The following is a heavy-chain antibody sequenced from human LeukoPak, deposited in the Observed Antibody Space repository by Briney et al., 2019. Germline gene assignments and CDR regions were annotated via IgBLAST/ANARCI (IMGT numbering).Heavy chain of an antibody. CDR3: ARGGVYFGSYYYYMDV. D-gene: IGHD3-10*01. V-gene: IGHV1-69*05. CDR2: IIPIFGTA. CDR1: GGTFSSYA. Sequence: SVKVSCKASGGTFSSYAISWVRQAPGQGLEWMGGIIPIFGTANYAQKFQGRVTITTDESTSTAYMELSSLRSEDTAVYYCARGGVYFGSYYYYMDVWGKGTTVTVSS. J-gene: IGHJ6*03.